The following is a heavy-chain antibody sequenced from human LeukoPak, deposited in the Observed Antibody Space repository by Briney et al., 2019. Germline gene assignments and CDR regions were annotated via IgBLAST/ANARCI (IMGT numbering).Heavy chain of an antibody. CDR2: INHSGST. D-gene: IGHD3-22*01. J-gene: IGHJ4*02. Sequence: SETLSLTCAVYGGSFSGYYWSWIRQPPGKGLEWIGEINHSGSTNYNPFLKSRVTISVDTSKNQFSLKLSSVTAADTAVYYCARAEYYYDSSGYSLFDYWGQGTLVTVSS. CDR1: GGSFSGYY. V-gene: IGHV4-34*01. CDR3: ARAEYYYDSSGYSLFDY.